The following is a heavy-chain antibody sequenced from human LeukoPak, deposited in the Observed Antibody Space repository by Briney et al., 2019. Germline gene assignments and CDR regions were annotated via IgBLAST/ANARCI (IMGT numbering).Heavy chain of an antibody. CDR2: ISGTGGST. D-gene: IGHD2-15*01. V-gene: IGHV3-23*01. Sequence: GGSLRLSCAASGFTSSTYAMSWVRQAPGKGLEWVSAISGTGGSTYYADSVKGRFTISRDNSKNTLYLQMNSLRAEDTAVYYCAKEPRDCTGGTCYSVGGYYFHYCGQGTLVTVSS. CDR1: GFTSSTYA. J-gene: IGHJ4*02. CDR3: AKEPRDCTGGTCYSVGGYYFHY.